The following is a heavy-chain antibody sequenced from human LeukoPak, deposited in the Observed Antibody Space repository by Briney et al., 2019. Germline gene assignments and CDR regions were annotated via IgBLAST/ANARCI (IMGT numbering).Heavy chain of an antibody. V-gene: IGHV3-7*01. J-gene: IGHJ4*02. D-gene: IGHD4-23*01. CDR2: IKPDGRDK. CDR1: GYTFSDYW. Sequence: PGGSLRFSCAASGYTFSDYWMSWVRQAPGKGLERVANIKPDGRDKYHVDSVKGRFTISRDNAKASLYLLMNSLRAEDTAVYYCARGRFCDSGNCYLDYWGQGTLVTVSS. CDR3: ARGRFCDSGNCYLDY.